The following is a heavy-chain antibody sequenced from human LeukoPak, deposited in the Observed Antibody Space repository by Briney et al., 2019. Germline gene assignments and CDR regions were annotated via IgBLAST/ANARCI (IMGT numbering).Heavy chain of an antibody. D-gene: IGHD4-17*01. Sequence: GGSLRLSCAASGFTFSDYYMSWIRQAPGKGLEWVSYISSGSTYTSYAGSVKGRFTISRDNAKNSLYLQMNSLRAEDTAVYYCARETTVTTRFGPDYWGQGTLVTVSS. CDR1: GFTFSDYY. V-gene: IGHV3-11*05. CDR2: ISSGSTYT. CDR3: ARETTVTTRFGPDY. J-gene: IGHJ4*02.